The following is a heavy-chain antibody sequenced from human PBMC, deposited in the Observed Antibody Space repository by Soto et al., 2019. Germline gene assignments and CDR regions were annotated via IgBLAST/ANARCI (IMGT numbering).Heavy chain of an antibody. CDR1: GGSISSSNW. V-gene: IGHV4-4*02. CDR2: IYHSGST. J-gene: IGHJ5*02. Sequence: SETLSLTCAVSGGSISSSNWWSWVRQPPGKGLEWIGEIYHSGSTNYNPSLKSRVTISVDKSKNQFSLKLSSVTAADTAVYYCARDNSSSWDWFDPWGQGTLVTVSS. D-gene: IGHD6-13*01. CDR3: ARDNSSSWDWFDP.